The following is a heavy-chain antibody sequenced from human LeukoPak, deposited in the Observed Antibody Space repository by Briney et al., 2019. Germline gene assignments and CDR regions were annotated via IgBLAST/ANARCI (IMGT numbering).Heavy chain of an antibody. CDR3: ARHYSYGDFDY. CDR1: GGSFSDYY. CDR2: IYYSGST. Sequence: SETLSLTCTVNGGSFSDYYWTWIRQPPGKGLEWIGSIYYSGSTYYNPSLKSRVTISVDTSKNQFSLKLSSVTAADTAVYYCARHYSYGDFDYWGRGTLVTVSS. J-gene: IGHJ4*02. V-gene: IGHV4-39*01. D-gene: IGHD5-18*01.